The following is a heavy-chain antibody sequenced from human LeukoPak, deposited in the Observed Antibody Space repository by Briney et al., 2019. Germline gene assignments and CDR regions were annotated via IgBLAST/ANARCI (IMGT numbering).Heavy chain of an antibody. Sequence: PGGSLRLSCAASGLTFSGYWVHWVRQAPGKGLVWVSRIDNDGSSTIYADSVKGRFTISRDNAKNTVHLQMNSLRVEDTAVYYCARDVPLNWFDCWGQGILVTVSS. CDR3: ARDVPLNWFDC. CDR1: GLTFSGYW. CDR2: IDNDGSST. J-gene: IGHJ5*01. V-gene: IGHV3-74*01.